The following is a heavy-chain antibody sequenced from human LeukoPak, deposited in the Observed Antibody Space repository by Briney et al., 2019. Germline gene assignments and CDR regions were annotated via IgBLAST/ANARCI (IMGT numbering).Heavy chain of an antibody. V-gene: IGHV1-2*02. CDR3: ARVPEAGPTFYYYGMDV. D-gene: IGHD6-19*01. CDR2: INPNSGGT. CDR1: GYTFTGYY. Sequence: ASVKVSCKASGYTFTGYYMHWLRQAPGQGLEWMGWINPNSGGTNYAQKFQGRVTMTRDTSISTAYMELSRLRSDDAAVYYCARVPEAGPTFYYYGMDVWGQGTTVTVSS. J-gene: IGHJ6*02.